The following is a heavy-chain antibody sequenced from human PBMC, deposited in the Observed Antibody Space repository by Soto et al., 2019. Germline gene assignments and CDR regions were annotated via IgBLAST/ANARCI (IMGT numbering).Heavy chain of an antibody. CDR2: INAGNGNT. CDR3: ARDLPPIDY. CDR1: GYTFTSYA. Sequence: QVQLVQSGAEVKKPGASVKVSCKASGYTFTSYAMHWVRQAPGQRLEWMGWINAGNGNTKYSQKXXGXVTXTRDTSASTAYMELSSLRSEDTAVYYCARDLPPIDYRGQGTLVTVSS. V-gene: IGHV1-3*01. J-gene: IGHJ4*02.